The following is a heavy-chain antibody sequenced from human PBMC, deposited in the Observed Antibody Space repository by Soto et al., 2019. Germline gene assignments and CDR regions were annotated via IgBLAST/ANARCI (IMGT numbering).Heavy chain of an antibody. CDR2: INANNGNT. J-gene: IGHJ6*04. D-gene: IGHD3-22*01. CDR1: GYTFTSYG. Sequence: ASVKVSCKASGYTFTSYGISWVRQAPGQGLEWMGWINANNGNTNYAQKFQGRVTMTTDTSTSTAYMELSSLRSDDTAVYYCARDHPVDYYHSSGYGIYGMDVWGKGTTVTVSS. V-gene: IGHV1-18*01. CDR3: ARDHPVDYYHSSGYGIYGMDV.